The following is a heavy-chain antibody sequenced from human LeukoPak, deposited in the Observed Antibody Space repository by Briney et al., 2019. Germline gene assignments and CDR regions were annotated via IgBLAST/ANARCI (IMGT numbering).Heavy chain of an antibody. CDR1: GLTFSDHH. CDR3: ARDRHGYFDY. D-gene: IGHD6-13*01. V-gene: IGHV3-11*01. J-gene: IGHJ4*02. CDR2: ISHNGDTK. Sequence: GGSLRLSCAASGLTFSDHHMIWLRQAPGKGLESISYISHNGDTKYYADSVKGRLSISRDNAKSSLYLEMNSLRVEDTAVYYCARDRHGYFDYWGQGTLVTVSS.